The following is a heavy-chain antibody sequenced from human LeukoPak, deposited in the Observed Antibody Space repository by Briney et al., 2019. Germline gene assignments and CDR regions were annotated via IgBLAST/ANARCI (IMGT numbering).Heavy chain of an antibody. CDR2: IKQDGSEK. CDR3: AREGMVEAATRSYYYYGMDV. V-gene: IGHV3-7*01. J-gene: IGHJ6*02. Sequence: GGSLRLSCAASGFTFSSYWMSWVRQAPGKGLEWVANIKQDGSEKYYVDSVKGRFTISRDNAKNSLYLQMNSLGAEDTAVYYCAREGMVEAATRSYYYYGMDVWGQGTTVTVSS. CDR1: GFTFSSYW. D-gene: IGHD2-15*01.